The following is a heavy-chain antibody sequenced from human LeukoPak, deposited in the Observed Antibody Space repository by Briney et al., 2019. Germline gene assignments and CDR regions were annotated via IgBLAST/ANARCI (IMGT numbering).Heavy chain of an antibody. CDR2: ISYSGST. J-gene: IGHJ3*02. V-gene: IGHV4-59*01. Sequence: SETLSLTCTVSGGSISSYYWSWIRQPPGKGLEWIGYISYSGSTNYNPSLKSRVTISVETSKNQFSLKLTSVTAADTAVYYGARDVYRAFDIWGQGTMVTVSS. CDR1: GGSISSYY. CDR3: ARDVYRAFDI. D-gene: IGHD4-11*01.